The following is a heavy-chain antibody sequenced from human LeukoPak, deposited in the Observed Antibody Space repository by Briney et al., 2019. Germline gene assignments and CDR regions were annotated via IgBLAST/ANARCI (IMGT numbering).Heavy chain of an antibody. V-gene: IGHV4-4*09. CDR2: IYTSGST. Sequence: SETLSLTCTVSGGSISSYYWSWIRQPPGKGLEWIGYIYTSGSTNYNPSLKSRVTMSVDTSKNQFSLKLSSVTAADTAVYYCASSGWYNNWFDPWGQGTLVTVSS. CDR1: GGSISSYY. D-gene: IGHD6-19*01. CDR3: ASSGWYNNWFDP. J-gene: IGHJ5*02.